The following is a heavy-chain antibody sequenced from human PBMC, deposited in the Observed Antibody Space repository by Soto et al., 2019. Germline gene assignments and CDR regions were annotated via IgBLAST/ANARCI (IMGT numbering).Heavy chain of an antibody. CDR2: ISGSGGAT. CDR3: AKDGLPDDFRSGGYWFDP. J-gene: IGHJ5*02. V-gene: IGHV3-23*01. D-gene: IGHD3-3*01. CDR1: GFFFTSYA. Sequence: GGSLRLSCAASGFFFTSYAMNWVRQAPGKGLEWVSGISGSGGATSYADSVKGRFTISRDNSKNTLYLQMNSLRADDTAVYYCAKDGLPDDFRSGGYWFDPWGQGTQVTVSS.